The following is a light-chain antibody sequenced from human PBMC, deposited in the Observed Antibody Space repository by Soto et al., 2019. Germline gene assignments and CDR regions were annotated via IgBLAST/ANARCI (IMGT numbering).Light chain of an antibody. CDR2: AAS. J-gene: IGKJ1*01. CDR3: QQYNSYST. Sequence: IQLTRSPSSLSSSVVDIVTITFRASQGISSYLAWYQQKPGKAPKLLIYAASTLQSGVPSRFSGSGSGTDFTLTISCLQSEDFATYYCQQYNSYSTFGQGTKVDIK. V-gene: IGKV1-9*01. CDR1: QGISSY.